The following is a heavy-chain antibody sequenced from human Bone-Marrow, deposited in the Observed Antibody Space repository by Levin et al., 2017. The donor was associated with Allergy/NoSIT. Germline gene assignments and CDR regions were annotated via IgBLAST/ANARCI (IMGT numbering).Heavy chain of an antibody. CDR2: ITWNSYST. Sequence: GGSLRLSCAASGFTFDDYAMHWVRQAPGKGLEWISVITWNSYSTDYADSVKGRFTISRDNAKNSLNLQMDSLRAEDTAVYYCAKDRLPTTTFDDYYYSAFDVWGQGTTVTVSS. CDR1: GFTFDDYA. CDR3: AKDRLPTTTFDDYYYSAFDV. V-gene: IGHV3-9*01. D-gene: IGHD1-1*01. J-gene: IGHJ6*02.